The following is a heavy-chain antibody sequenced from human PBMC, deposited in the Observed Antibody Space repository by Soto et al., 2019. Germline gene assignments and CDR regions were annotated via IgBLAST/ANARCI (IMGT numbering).Heavy chain of an antibody. V-gene: IGHV1-2*04. J-gene: IGHJ4*02. CDR2: IHPNSGAT. CDR1: GYTFTGYY. Sequence: QVQLVQSGAEVRKPGASVRVSCKASGYTFTGYYIHWVRQAPGQGLEWMGWIHPNSGATNYAQRSQDWVTMTRDTSTSTAYMELTSLKSDDTAVYYCAREGTDDILNGQDFRPLQRLYYFDHWGQGTLVTVSS. D-gene: IGHD3-9*01. CDR3: AREGTDDILNGQDFRPLQRLYYFDH.